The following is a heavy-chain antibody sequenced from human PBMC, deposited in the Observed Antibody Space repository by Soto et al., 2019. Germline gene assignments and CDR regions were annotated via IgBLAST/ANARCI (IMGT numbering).Heavy chain of an antibody. CDR3: ARGVSAASRVHDY. CDR1: GFTFSSYS. J-gene: IGHJ4*02. D-gene: IGHD6-13*01. CDR2: ITSSSTYI. V-gene: IGHV3-21*01. Sequence: GGSLRLSCAASGFTFSSYSMNWVRQAPGKGLEWVSSITSSSTYIYYADSVKGRFTISRGNAKSSLFLQMNSLRAEDTAVYYCARGVSAASRVHDYWGQGTLVTVSS.